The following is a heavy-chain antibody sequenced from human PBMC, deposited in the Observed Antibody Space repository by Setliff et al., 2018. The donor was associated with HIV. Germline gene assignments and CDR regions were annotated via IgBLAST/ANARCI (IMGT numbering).Heavy chain of an antibody. Sequence: GGSLRLSCAASGFTFSSYAMSWVRQAPGKGLEWVSVISGSGGATYYADSVKGRFTISRDNSKNTVFLQMNSLRGEDTAVYYCAALKGYSYGRGCFDPWGQGTLVTVSS. J-gene: IGHJ5*02. CDR3: AALKGYSYGRGCFDP. D-gene: IGHD5-18*01. CDR1: GFTFSSYA. V-gene: IGHV3-23*01. CDR2: ISGSGGAT.